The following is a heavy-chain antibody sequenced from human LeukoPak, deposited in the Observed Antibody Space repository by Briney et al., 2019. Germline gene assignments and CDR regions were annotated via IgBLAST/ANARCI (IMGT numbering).Heavy chain of an antibody. CDR1: GGSISSGGYS. CDR2: IYHSGST. J-gene: IGHJ4*02. Sequence: SETLSLTCAVSGGSISSGGYSWSWIRQPPGKGLEWIGYIYHSGSTYYNPSLKSRVTISVDTSKNQFSLKLSSVTAADTAVYYCASLDDPDTGWGQGTLVTVSS. CDR3: ASLDDPDTG. D-gene: IGHD1-14*01. V-gene: IGHV4-30-2*05.